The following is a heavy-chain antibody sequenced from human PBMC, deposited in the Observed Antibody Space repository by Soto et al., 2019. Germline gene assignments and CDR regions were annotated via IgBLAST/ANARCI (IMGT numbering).Heavy chain of an antibody. CDR2: IWYDGSNK. CDR3: ARDGITMVRGKIYGMDV. D-gene: IGHD3-10*01. Sequence: QVQLVESGGGVVQPGRSLRLSCAASVFTFSSYGMHWVRQAPGKGLEWVAVIWYDGSNKYYADSVKGRFTISRDNSKNPLYLQMNRLRAEDTSVYYCARDGITMVRGKIYGMDVWCQGTTVTVSS. J-gene: IGHJ6*02. V-gene: IGHV3-33*01. CDR1: VFTFSSYG.